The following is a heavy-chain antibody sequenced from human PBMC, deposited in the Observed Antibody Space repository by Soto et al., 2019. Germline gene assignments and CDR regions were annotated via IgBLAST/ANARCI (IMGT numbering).Heavy chain of an antibody. D-gene: IGHD1-26*01. Sequence: GGSLRLSCAASGFTFSSYGMHWVRQAPGKGLEWVAVISYDGSNKYYADSVKGRFTISRDNSKNTLYLQMNSLVAEDTAVYYCAKDRGWELGRGDYYGMDVWGQGTTVTVSS. V-gene: IGHV3-30*18. CDR1: GFTFSSYG. CDR3: AKDRGWELGRGDYYGMDV. CDR2: ISYDGSNK. J-gene: IGHJ6*02.